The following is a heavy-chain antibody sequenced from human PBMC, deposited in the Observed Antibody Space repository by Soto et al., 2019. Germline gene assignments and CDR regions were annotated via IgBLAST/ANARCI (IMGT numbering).Heavy chain of an antibody. CDR1: GFALSSFW. CDR2: IKGDGSEQ. CDR3: TRNQVKADY. Sequence: EVQLVESGVDLVQPGGSLRLSCVASGFALSSFWMTWVRQAPGKGLEWVAKIKGDGSEQNYVDSVRGRFTISRDNAKNSVYLQMNSLRVDDTAVYYCTRNQVKADYWGQGTLVTVSS. J-gene: IGHJ4*02. V-gene: IGHV3-7*01. D-gene: IGHD3-22*01.